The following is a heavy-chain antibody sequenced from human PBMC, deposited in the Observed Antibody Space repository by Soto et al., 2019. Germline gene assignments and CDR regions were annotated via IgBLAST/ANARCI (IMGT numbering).Heavy chain of an antibody. CDR3: ARVASDYINSVDH. CDR2: IGGSGGNR. V-gene: IGHV3-23*01. CDR1: GFTFNAYA. J-gene: IGHJ4*02. Sequence: EVQLLESGGGLVQPGGSLRLSCAASGFTFNAYAMTWVRQAPGKGLEWVSAIGGSGGNRYYAASVKGRFTISRDNSKDTVDLQMNRLRVEDTAVYYCARVASDYINSVDHWCQGILVTVSS. D-gene: IGHD4-4*01.